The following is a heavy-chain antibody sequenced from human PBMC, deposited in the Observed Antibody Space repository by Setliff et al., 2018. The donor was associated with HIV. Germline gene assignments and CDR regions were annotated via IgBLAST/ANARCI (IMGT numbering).Heavy chain of an antibody. V-gene: IGHV1-8*02. CDR1: GDTFSNSL. Sequence: ASVKVSCKASGDTFSNSLVTWVRQAPGQGLEWMGWMNPNSGNTGYAQKFQGRVTMTRNTSISTAYMELSSLRSEDTAVYCCARDLSGSPDGGFWGQGTLVTVSS. D-gene: IGHD1-26*01. CDR2: MNPNSGNT. CDR3: ARDLSGSPDGGF. J-gene: IGHJ4*02.